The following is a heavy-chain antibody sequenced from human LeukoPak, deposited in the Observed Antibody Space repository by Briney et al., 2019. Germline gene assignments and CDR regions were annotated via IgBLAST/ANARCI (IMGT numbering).Heavy chain of an antibody. D-gene: IGHD3-22*01. J-gene: IGHJ5*02. CDR1: GRPISIYH. Sequence: AETLALTGTVSGRPISIYHWGWIRQPPTKGLEWIGYGHYSGNTNYNPSLESRVTISLETSKNLFSLQLKSLTAADTAVYYCARHSSRYYYNTTGSQGFDPWGQGTLVTVSS. CDR2: GHYSGNT. V-gene: IGHV4-59*01. CDR3: ARHSSRYYYNTTGSQGFDP.